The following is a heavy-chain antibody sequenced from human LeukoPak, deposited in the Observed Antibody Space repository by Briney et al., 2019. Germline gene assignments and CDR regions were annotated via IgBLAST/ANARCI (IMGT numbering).Heavy chain of an antibody. Sequence: SETLSLTCTVSGGSISSGDYYWSWIRQPPGKGLEWIGYIYYSGSTYYNPSLKSRVTISVDTSKNQFSLKLSSVTAADQAVDSCARGTWNSNYFDYWGQGTLVTVSS. CDR2: IYYSGST. CDR3: ARGTWNSNYFDY. D-gene: IGHD1/OR15-1a*01. CDR1: GGSISSGDYY. J-gene: IGHJ4*02. V-gene: IGHV4-30-4*01.